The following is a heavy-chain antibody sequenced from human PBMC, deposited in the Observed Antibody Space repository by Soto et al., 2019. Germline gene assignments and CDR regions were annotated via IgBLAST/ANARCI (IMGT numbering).Heavy chain of an antibody. Sequence: GGSLRLSCAASGFTFSSNWMSWIRQAPGKGLELLANIKHDGSDKYYVDSVKGRFTISRDNAMNSLYLQMNSLRAEDTGVYYCAENTRVPNNWGQGTLVTVS. CDR2: IKHDGSDK. V-gene: IGHV3-7*01. CDR1: GFTFSSNW. D-gene: IGHD3-3*01. J-gene: IGHJ4*02. CDR3: AENTRVPNN.